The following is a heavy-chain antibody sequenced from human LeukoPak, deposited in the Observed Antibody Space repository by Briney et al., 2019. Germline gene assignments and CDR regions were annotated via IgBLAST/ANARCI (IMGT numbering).Heavy chain of an antibody. J-gene: IGHJ4*02. D-gene: IGHD3-10*01. CDR1: GGSFSGYY. V-gene: IGHV4-34*01. CDR2: INHSGST. Sequence: SETLSLTCAVYGGSFSGYYWSWIRQPPGKGLEWIGEINHSGSTNYNPSLKSRVAISVDTSKNQFSLKLSSVTAADTAVYYCAREAVLLWFGELSDWGQGTLVTVSS. CDR3: AREAVLLWFGELSD.